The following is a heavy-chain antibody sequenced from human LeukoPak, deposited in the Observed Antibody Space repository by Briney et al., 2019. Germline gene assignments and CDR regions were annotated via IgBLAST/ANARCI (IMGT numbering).Heavy chain of an antibody. V-gene: IGHV4-59*12. CDR1: GGSISSYY. CDR2: IYYSGST. Sequence: SETLSLTCTVSGGSISSYYWSWIRQPPGKGLEWIGYIYYSGSTSYNPSLKSRVTISVDTSKNQFSLKLSSVTAADTAVYYCARDSLSDLNSSWSPTLDYWGLGTLVTVSS. J-gene: IGHJ4*02. CDR3: ARDSLSDLNSSWSPTLDY. D-gene: IGHD6-13*01.